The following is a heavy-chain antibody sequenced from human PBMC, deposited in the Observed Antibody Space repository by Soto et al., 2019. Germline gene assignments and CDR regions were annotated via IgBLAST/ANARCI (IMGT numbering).Heavy chain of an antibody. V-gene: IGHV3-48*01. D-gene: IGHD1-1*01. CDR2: ISSSSSTI. CDR3: ARGPAAQLERSWFDP. Sequence: GGSLRLSCAASGFTFSSYSMNWVRQAPGKGLEWVSYISSSSSTIYYADSVKGRFTISRDNAKNSLYLQMNSLTAEDTAVYYSARGPAAQLERSWFDPWGQGTLVTVSS. CDR1: GFTFSSYS. J-gene: IGHJ5*02.